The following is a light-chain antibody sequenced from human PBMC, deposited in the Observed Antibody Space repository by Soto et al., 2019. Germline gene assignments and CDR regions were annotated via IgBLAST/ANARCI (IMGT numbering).Light chain of an antibody. V-gene: IGKV3-11*01. CDR1: QSVSSY. J-gene: IGKJ5*01. Sequence: EIVLTQSPATLSLSPGERATLSCRASQSVSSYLAWDQQKPGQAPRLLIYDASNRATGIPARFSGSGSGTDFTLTISSLEPEDFAVYYCQQRSNWPRTFGQGTRLDIK. CDR2: DAS. CDR3: QQRSNWPRT.